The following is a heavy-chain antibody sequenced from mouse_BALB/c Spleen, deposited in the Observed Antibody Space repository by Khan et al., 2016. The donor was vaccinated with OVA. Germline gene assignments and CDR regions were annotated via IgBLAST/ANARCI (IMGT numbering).Heavy chain of an antibody. V-gene: IGHV1-80*01. J-gene: IGHJ2*01. Sequence: QVQLKESGAELVRPGSSVKISCKASGYAFSSYWMNWVKQRPGQGLEWIGQIYPGDGDTNYNGKFKGKATLTADKSSSTAYMQLSSLTSEDSAVYCCARSGYYGYVGYWGQGTTRTVSS. CDR1: GYAFSSYW. CDR3: ARSGYYGYVGY. D-gene: IGHD1-2*01. CDR2: IYPGDGDT.